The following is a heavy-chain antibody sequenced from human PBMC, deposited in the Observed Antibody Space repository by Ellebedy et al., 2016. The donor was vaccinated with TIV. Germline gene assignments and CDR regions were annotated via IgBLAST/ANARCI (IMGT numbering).Heavy chain of an antibody. CDR1: GIAVTNSY. Sequence: GESLKISXDVSGIAVTNSYMSWVRQAPGKGPQYVSVIHAGGSKHYADSVKGRFTISRDNSGNRLSLQMNSLRAEDTAVYYCVHGHYAGPWGWGQGTQVTVSS. CDR2: IHAGGSK. D-gene: IGHD3-16*01. V-gene: IGHV3-53*01. J-gene: IGHJ4*02. CDR3: VHGHYAGPWG.